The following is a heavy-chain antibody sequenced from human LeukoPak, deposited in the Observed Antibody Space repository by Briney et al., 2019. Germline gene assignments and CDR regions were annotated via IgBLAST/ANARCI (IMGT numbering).Heavy chain of an antibody. CDR1: GFTFSDYY. D-gene: IGHD2-15*01. V-gene: IGHV3-11*01. J-gene: IGHJ6*03. Sequence: GGSLRLSCAASGFTFSDYYMSWIRQAPGKGLEWFSYISSSGSTIYYADSVKGRFTISRDNAKNSLYLQMNSLRAEDTAVYYCAKRVRVFCAWYYYYYMDVWGKGPTVTVSS. CDR2: ISSSGSTI. CDR3: AKRVRVFCAWYYYYYMDV.